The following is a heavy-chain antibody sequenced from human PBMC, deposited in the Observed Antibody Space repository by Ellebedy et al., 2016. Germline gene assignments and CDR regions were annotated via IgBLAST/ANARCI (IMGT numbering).Heavy chain of an antibody. Sequence: GESLKISCAASGFTFSDYYMSWIRQAPGKGLEWVSYISSRSSCTNYADSVKGRFTISGDKAKNSLYLQMNSLRAEDTAVYYCARFLNKSESRSSLSPYYYGLDVWGQGTTVTVSS. J-gene: IGHJ6*02. CDR1: GFTFSDYY. V-gene: IGHV3-11*03. D-gene: IGHD3-10*01. CDR3: ARFLNKSESRSSLSPYYYGLDV. CDR2: ISSRSSCT.